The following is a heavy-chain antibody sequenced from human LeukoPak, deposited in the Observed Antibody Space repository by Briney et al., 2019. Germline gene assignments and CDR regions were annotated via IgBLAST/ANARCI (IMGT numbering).Heavy chain of an antibody. D-gene: IGHD3-10*01. V-gene: IGHV1-2*02. CDR1: GYTFTDYY. CDR2: ISPNSGGT. Sequence: ASVTVSCKASGYTFTDYYLHWVRQAPGQGLEWMGWISPNSGGTDYAQKFQGRVTMTRDTSISTAYMELSRLRYDDTAVYYCARATNYYGSGNYHNVPYGYWGQGTPVTVSS. CDR3: ARATNYYGSGNYHNVPYGY. J-gene: IGHJ4*02.